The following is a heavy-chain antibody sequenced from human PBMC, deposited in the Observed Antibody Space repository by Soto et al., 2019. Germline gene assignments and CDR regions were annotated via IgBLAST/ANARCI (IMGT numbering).Heavy chain of an antibody. J-gene: IGHJ5*02. CDR2: IVVGSGNT. Sequence: GASVKVSCKASGFTFTSSAVQWVRQARGQRLEWIGWIVVGSGNTNYAQKFQERVTITRDMSTSTAYMELSSLRSEDTAVYYCARVVLTSSYQINWFGPWGQGTPVTVSS. CDR1: GFTFTSSA. CDR3: ARVVLTSSYQINWFGP. V-gene: IGHV1-58*01. D-gene: IGHD3-9*01.